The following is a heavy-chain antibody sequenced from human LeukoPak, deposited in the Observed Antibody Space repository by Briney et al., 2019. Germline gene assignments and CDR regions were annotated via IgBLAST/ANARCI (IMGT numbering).Heavy chain of an antibody. J-gene: IGHJ5*02. CDR1: GVSITSNY. V-gene: IGHV4-59*01. Sequence: PSETLSLTCTVFGVSITSNYWNWIRQPPGKGLEWIGYVQYSGSTNYNPSLKSRVTISPDTSKNQFSLRLSSVTAADTAVYYCARAPPGDTIFGVVSVNWFDPWGQGTLVTVSS. CDR2: VQYSGST. CDR3: ARAPPGDTIFGVVSVNWFDP. D-gene: IGHD3-3*01.